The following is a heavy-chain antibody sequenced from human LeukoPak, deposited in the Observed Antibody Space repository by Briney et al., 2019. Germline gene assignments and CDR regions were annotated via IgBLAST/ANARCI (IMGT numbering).Heavy chain of an antibody. Sequence: GGSLRLSCAASGFTFSSYVMHWVRQAPGKGLEYVSAIVSNGVSTYYAKSVKGRFTISRDNSKNTLYLQMGSLRAEDMAVYYCARRYCSSASCHYFDYWGQGTLVTVSS. V-gene: IGHV3-64*01. CDR2: IVSNGVST. CDR3: ARRYCSSASCHYFDY. D-gene: IGHD2-2*01. J-gene: IGHJ4*02. CDR1: GFTFSSYV.